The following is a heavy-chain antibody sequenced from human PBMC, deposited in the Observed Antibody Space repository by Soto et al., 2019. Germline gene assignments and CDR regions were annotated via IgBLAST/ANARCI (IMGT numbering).Heavy chain of an antibody. J-gene: IGHJ6*03. CDR2: ISGSGGST. CDR3: ANVRAAAGTGYYTHV. D-gene: IGHD6-25*01. CDR1: GFTFSSYA. Sequence: GGSLRLSCAASGFTFSSYAMSWVRQAPGKGLEWVSAISGSGGSTYYADSVKGRFTIPRDNSKNTLYLQMNSLRAEDTAVYYCANVRAAAGTGYYTHVLRKATTVTV. V-gene: IGHV3-23*01.